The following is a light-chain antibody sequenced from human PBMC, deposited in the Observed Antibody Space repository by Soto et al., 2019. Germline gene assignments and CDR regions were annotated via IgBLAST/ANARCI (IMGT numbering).Light chain of an antibody. V-gene: IGKV1-39*01. CDR3: QQTFNTPWT. Sequence: DIQMTQSPSSLSASVGDSITITCRASQRISNFLNWYQHKPGKAPSLLIYGASTLQSGVPSRFSGSGSGTDFTLTIGSLQPEDFATYYCQQTFNTPWTFGQGTKVEIK. CDR1: QRISNF. J-gene: IGKJ1*01. CDR2: GAS.